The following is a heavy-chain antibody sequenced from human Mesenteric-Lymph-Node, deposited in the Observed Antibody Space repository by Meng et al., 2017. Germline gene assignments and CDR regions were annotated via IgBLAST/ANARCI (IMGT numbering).Heavy chain of an antibody. J-gene: IGHJ4*02. Sequence: GESLKISCTATGFTFGDYAMSWFRQVPGKGLEWVGFIRSKAYGGTTEYAASVEGRFTISRDDSKSIAYLQMNSLKTEDTAVYYCTRSTPNSYYYGSESYTFDYWGQGTLVTVSS. CDR1: GFTFGDYA. V-gene: IGHV3-49*03. D-gene: IGHD3-10*01. CDR2: IRSKAYGGTT. CDR3: TRSTPNSYYYGSESYTFDY.